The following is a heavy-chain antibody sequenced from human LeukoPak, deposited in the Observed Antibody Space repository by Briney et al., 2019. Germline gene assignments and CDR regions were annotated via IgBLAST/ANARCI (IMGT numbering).Heavy chain of an antibody. CDR3: ARRAPGRNFDY. J-gene: IGHJ4*02. D-gene: IGHD2-2*01. CDR1: GGSISSSSYY. V-gene: IGHV4-39*01. Sequence: PSETLSLTCTVSGGSISSSSYYWGWLRQPPGKGLEWIGSIYYSGSTYYNPSLKSRVTISVDTSKNQFSLKLSSVTAADTAVYYCARRAPGRNFDYWGQGTLVTVSS. CDR2: IYYSGST.